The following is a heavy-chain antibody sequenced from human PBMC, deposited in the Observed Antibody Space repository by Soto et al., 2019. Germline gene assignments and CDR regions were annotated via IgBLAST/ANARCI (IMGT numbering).Heavy chain of an antibody. Sequence: GGSLRLSCAASGFTFSSYAMHWVRQAPGKGLEWVAVISYDGSNKYYADSVKGRFTISRDNSKNTLYLQMNSLRAEDTAVYYCARESPAVYGDYAAFDYWGQGTRVTVAS. D-gene: IGHD4-17*01. CDR1: GFTFSSYA. J-gene: IGHJ4*02. CDR3: ARESPAVYGDYAAFDY. V-gene: IGHV3-30-3*01. CDR2: ISYDGSNK.